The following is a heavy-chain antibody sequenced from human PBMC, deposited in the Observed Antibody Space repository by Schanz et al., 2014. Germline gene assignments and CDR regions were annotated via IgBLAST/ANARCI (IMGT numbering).Heavy chain of an antibody. CDR2: ISASGGTT. Sequence: EVQLLESGGGLVQPGGSLRLSCAASGFTLSNYAMTWVRQIPGKGLEWVSAISASGGTTYYADSVKGRFTISRDNSKNTLYLQMNSLRAEDTAVYYCARKMKLGVYGGKGHDSLDIWGQGTMVTVSS. CDR1: GFTLSNYA. J-gene: IGHJ3*02. D-gene: IGHD4-17*01. CDR3: ARKMKLGVYGGKGHDSLDI. V-gene: IGHV3-23*01.